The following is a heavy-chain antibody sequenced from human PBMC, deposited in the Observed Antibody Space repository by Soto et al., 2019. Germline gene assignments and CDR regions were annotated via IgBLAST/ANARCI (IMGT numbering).Heavy chain of an antibody. J-gene: IGHJ4*02. D-gene: IGHD5-12*01. V-gene: IGHV4-34*01. Sequence: QVQLQQWGAGLLKPSETLSLTCVVYGGSLSGYYWSWIRQPPGKGLEWIGEIKDGGLTNYSPSLKSPATISADPHKNQFSLTLRSVTAADRAVYYCARGQEGVVATHWDQGTLVTVSS. CDR1: GGSLSGYY. CDR3: ARGQEGVVATH. CDR2: IKDGGLT.